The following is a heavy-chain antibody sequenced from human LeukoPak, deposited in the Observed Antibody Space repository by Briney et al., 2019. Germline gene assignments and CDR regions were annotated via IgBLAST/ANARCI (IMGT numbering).Heavy chain of an antibody. D-gene: IGHD4-23*01. Sequence: ASVKVSCKASENTFTNNYMHWVRQAPGQGLEWLGIINPNGDRTNYAQTFQGRVTMTRDTSTTTVYMELSSLRSEDTAVYYCARDMSTRVTPISYAFDVWGQGTMVTVSS. CDR1: ENTFTNNY. V-gene: IGHV1-46*01. CDR2: INPNGDRT. J-gene: IGHJ3*01. CDR3: ARDMSTRVTPISYAFDV.